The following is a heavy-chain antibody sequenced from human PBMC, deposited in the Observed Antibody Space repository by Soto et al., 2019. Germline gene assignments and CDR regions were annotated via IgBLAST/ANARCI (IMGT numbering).Heavy chain of an antibody. CDR3: ARNRGYCSSISCYGMDV. J-gene: IGHJ6*02. CDR1: GYSFSSYW. D-gene: IGHD2-2*01. V-gene: IGHV5-51*01. CDR2: IYPGDSDT. Sequence: GESLKISCKGSGYSFSSYWIVWVRQMPGKGLEWMGTIYPGDSDTRYSPSFQGQVTISADKSISTAYLQWNSLKASDTAMYFCARNRGYCSSISCYGMDVWGQGAAVTVSS.